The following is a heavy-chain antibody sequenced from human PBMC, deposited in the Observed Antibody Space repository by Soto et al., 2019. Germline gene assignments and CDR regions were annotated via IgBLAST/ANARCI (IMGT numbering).Heavy chain of an antibody. V-gene: IGHV4-30-2*01. CDR3: ARRNDYGDYFDY. Sequence: SETLSLTCAVSGGSISSGGYCWSWIRQPPGKGLEWIGYIYHSGSTYYNPSLKSRVTISVDRSKNQFSLKLSSVTAADTAVYYCARRNDYGDYFDYWGQGTLVTVSS. D-gene: IGHD4-17*01. CDR2: IYHSGST. J-gene: IGHJ4*02. CDR1: GGSISSGGYC.